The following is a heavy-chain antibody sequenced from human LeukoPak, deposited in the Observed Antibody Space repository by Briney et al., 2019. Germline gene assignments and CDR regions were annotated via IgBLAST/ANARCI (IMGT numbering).Heavy chain of an antibody. CDR1: GYTFTGYY. CDR3: AREIAAARIYAFDI. V-gene: IGHV1-2*04. Sequence: ASVKVSCKASGYTFTGYYMHWVRQAPRQGLEWMGWINPNSGGTNYAQKFQGWVTMTRDTSISTAYMELSRLRSDDTAVYYCAREIAAARIYAFDIWGQGTMVTVSS. J-gene: IGHJ3*02. D-gene: IGHD6-13*01. CDR2: INPNSGGT.